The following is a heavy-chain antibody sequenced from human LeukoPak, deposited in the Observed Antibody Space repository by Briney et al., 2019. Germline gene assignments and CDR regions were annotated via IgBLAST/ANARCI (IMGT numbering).Heavy chain of an antibody. V-gene: IGHV3-21*01. Sequence: GGSLRLSCAASGFIFRTYTMNWVRQAPGKGPEWVSFISSSSSYIYYADSVKGRFTISRDNSKNSLYLQMNSLRVEDTAVYYCAGSELYKYGLDYWGQGTLVTVSS. CDR3: AGSELYKYGLDY. CDR2: ISSSSSYI. CDR1: GFIFRTYT. D-gene: IGHD5-18*01. J-gene: IGHJ4*02.